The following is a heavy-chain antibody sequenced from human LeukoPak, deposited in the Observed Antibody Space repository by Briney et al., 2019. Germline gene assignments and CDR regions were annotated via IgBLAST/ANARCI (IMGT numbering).Heavy chain of an antibody. D-gene: IGHD4-17*01. J-gene: IGHJ6*03. Sequence: PSETLSLTCTVSGGSISSYYWSWIRQPAGKGLGWIGRIYTSGSTNYNPSLKSRVTMSVDTSKNQFSLKLSSVTAADTAVYYCALHDYGDYGLGGDYMDVWGKGTTVTISS. V-gene: IGHV4-4*07. CDR1: GGSISSYY. CDR3: ALHDYGDYGLGGDYMDV. CDR2: IYTSGST.